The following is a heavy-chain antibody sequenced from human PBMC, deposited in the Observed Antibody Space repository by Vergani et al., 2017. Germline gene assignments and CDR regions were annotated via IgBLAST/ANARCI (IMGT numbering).Heavy chain of an antibody. V-gene: IGHV4-59*01. D-gene: IGHD5-18*01. J-gene: IGHJ6*02. CDR1: GGSISSYY. CDR2: IYYSGST. CDR3: ARDRGGYSYGFYYYYGMDV. Sequence: QVQLQESGPGLVKPSQTLSLTCTVSGGSISSYYWSWIRQPPGKGLEWIGYIYYSGSTNYNPSLKSRVTISVDTSKNQFSLKLSSVTAADTAVYYCARDRGGYSYGFYYYYGMDVWGQGTTVTVSS.